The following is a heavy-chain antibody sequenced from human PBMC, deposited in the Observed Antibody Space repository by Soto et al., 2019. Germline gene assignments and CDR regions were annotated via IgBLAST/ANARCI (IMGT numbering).Heavy chain of an antibody. J-gene: IGHJ4*02. CDR2: IKQDGSEK. Sequence: EVQLVESGGGLVQPGGSLRLSCAASGFTFSSYWMSWVRQAPGKGLEWVANIKQDGSEKYYVDSVKGRFTISRDNAKNSLYLQMNSLRAEDTTVYYCARYTSRYYDSSGFGYWGQGTLVTVSS. D-gene: IGHD3-22*01. V-gene: IGHV3-7*01. CDR1: GFTFSSYW. CDR3: ARYTSRYYDSSGFGY.